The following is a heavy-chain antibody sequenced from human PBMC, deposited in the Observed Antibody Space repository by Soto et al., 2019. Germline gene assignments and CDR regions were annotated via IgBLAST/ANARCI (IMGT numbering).Heavy chain of an antibody. Sequence: QVQLVESGGGVVQPGRSLRLSCAASGFTFSSYAMHWVRQAPGKGLEWVAVISYDGSNKYYAGSVKGRFTISRDNSKNTLYLQMNSLRAEDTAVYYCASPGGDYFLNWFDPWGQGTLVTVSS. V-gene: IGHV3-30-3*01. CDR2: ISYDGSNK. D-gene: IGHD2-21*02. CDR3: ASPGGDYFLNWFDP. J-gene: IGHJ5*02. CDR1: GFTFSSYA.